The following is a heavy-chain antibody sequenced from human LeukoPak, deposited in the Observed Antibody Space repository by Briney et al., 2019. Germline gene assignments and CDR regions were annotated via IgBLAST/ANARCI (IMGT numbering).Heavy chain of an antibody. D-gene: IGHD1-26*01. CDR1: GYTFTSYN. CDR2: MNPDSANT. CDR3: ASMSGSYSLGDY. V-gene: IGHV1-8*01. J-gene: IGHJ4*02. Sequence: ASVKVSCKASGYTFTSYNINWVRQATGQGLEWMGWMNPDSANTGYAQKFQGRVTMTRNTSISTAYMELSSLTSEDTAVYYCASMSGSYSLGDYWGQGTLVTVSS.